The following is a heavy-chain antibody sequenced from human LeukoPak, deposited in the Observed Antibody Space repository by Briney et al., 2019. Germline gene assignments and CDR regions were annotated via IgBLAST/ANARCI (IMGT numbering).Heavy chain of an antibody. J-gene: IGHJ4*02. D-gene: IGHD4-23*01. Sequence: QPGGSLRLSCAASGFTFSSYSMNWVSQAPGKGLEWLSYLSRSGTTMYYADSVKGRFTISRDNAKNSLYLQMNSLRDEDTAVYYCVRGGGTVVTHARQWGQGTLVTVSS. CDR3: VRGGGTVVTHARQ. CDR2: LSRSGTTM. CDR1: GFTFSSYS. V-gene: IGHV3-48*02.